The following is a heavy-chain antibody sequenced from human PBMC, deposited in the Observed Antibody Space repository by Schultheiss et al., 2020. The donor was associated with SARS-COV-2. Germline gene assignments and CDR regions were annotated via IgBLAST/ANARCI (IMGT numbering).Heavy chain of an antibody. V-gene: IGHV4-4*07. Sequence: SETLSLTCTVSGGSISSYYWSWIRQPAGKGLEWIGRIYTSGSTNYNPSLKSRVTISVDTSKNQFSLKLSSVTAADTAVYYCAREGGSGYHYYYYYMDVWGKGTTVTVSS. D-gene: IGHD3-22*01. CDR3: AREGGSGYHYYYYYMDV. J-gene: IGHJ6*03. CDR2: IYTSGST. CDR1: GGSISSYY.